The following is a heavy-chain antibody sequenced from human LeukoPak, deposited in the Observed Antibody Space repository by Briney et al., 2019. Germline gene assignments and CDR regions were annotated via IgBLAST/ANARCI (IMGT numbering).Heavy chain of an antibody. D-gene: IGHD4-17*01. CDR3: AKGSGDYTGFDYFDY. V-gene: IGHV3-30*18. J-gene: IGHJ4*02. CDR2: ISYDGSNT. Sequence: GRSLRLSCAASGFMFNSYGMHWVRQAPGKGLEWVALISYDGSNTYYADSVKGRFTISRDNSKNTLSLLMNSLRAGDTAVYYCAKGSGDYTGFDYFDYWGQGTLVTVSA. CDR1: GFMFNSYG.